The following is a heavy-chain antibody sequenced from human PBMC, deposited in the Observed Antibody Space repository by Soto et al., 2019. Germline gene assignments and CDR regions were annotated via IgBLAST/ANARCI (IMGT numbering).Heavy chain of an antibody. CDR1: GDSISSDKW. D-gene: IGHD3-10*02. Sequence: QVQLQESGPGLVKPSGTLSLTCGVSGDSISSDKWWSWVRQPPGRGLEWIGEIYHGGSTNYNPSLQSRITXXVXKXXNHFSLNLSSVTAADTAVYYCARDPKLFGNWYFDLWGRGTLVTVSS. J-gene: IGHJ2*01. CDR2: IYHGGST. CDR3: ARDPKLFGNWYFDL. V-gene: IGHV4-4*02.